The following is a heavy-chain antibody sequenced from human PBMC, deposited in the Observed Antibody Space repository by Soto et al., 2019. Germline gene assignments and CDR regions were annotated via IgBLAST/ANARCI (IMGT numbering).Heavy chain of an antibody. D-gene: IGHD6-19*01. V-gene: IGHV4-34*01. CDR3: ARVHPPTATGGGGWYTGS. Sequence: QVQLQQWGAGLLKPSETLSLACAVDGESFSEYYWSWIRQPPGKGLEWIGENNHRGSSNYNPSLKSRVSIVVDSSRNQISLMLTSVTAADTGVYYCARVHPPTATGGGGWYTGSWGPGTRVTVSS. CDR2: NNHRGSS. J-gene: IGHJ5*02. CDR1: GESFSEYY.